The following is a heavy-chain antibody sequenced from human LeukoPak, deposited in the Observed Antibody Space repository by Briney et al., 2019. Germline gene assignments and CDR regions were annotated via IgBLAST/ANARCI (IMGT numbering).Heavy chain of an antibody. CDR1: GGTFISYA. V-gene: IGHV1-69*13. Sequence: SVKVPFKASGGTFISYAISWVRQAPGQGLEWMGGIIPIFGTANYAQKFQGRVTITADESTSTAYMELSSLRSEDTAVYYCAIFHNWNDPRSYYYYGMDVWGKGTTVTVSS. CDR2: IIPIFGTA. D-gene: IGHD1-1*01. J-gene: IGHJ6*04. CDR3: AIFHNWNDPRSYYYYGMDV.